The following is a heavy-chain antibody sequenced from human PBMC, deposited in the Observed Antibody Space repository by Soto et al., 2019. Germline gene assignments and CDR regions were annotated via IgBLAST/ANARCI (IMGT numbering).Heavy chain of an antibody. CDR2: IIPIFGTA. D-gene: IGHD3-22*01. Sequence: QVQLVQSGAEVKKPGSSVKVSCKASGGTFSSYAISWVRQAPGQGLEWMGGIIPIFGTANYAQKFQGRVTITADKSTSTAYMELSSLRSEDTAVYYCARAGGYYDSSGYYPDAFDIWGQGTMVTVSS. CDR3: ARAGGYYDSSGYYPDAFDI. CDR1: GGTFSSYA. J-gene: IGHJ3*02. V-gene: IGHV1-69*06.